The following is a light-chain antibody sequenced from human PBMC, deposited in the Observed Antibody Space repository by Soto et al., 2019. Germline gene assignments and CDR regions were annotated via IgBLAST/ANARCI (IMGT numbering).Light chain of an antibody. Sequence: EIVLRQSPDPLSLSPRERATLSCSASQSVNNYLAWYQQKVGQAPRLLIYDASNRATGIPARFSGSGSGTDFTLTISSLEPEDVAVYYCQQRSNWPPITVGQGGRLAIK. CDR1: QSVNNY. CDR3: QQRSNWPPIT. CDR2: DAS. V-gene: IGKV3-11*01. J-gene: IGKJ5*01.